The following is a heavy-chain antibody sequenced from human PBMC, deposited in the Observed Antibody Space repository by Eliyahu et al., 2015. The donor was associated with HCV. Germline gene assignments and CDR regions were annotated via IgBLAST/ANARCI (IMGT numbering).Heavy chain of an antibody. CDR1: GFTFXSYX. V-gene: IGHV3-48*01. J-gene: IGHJ6*02. D-gene: IGHD2-15*01. CDR2: ISSSSSTI. CDR3: ARVFAGYCSGGSCHYYYYGMDV. Sequence: EVQLVESGGGLVQPGGSLRLSCAASGFTFXSYXXXWVRQAPGKGLEGVSYISSSSSTIYYADSVKGRFTISRDNAKNSLYLQMNSLRAEDTAVYYCARVFAGYCSGGSCHYYYYGMDVWGQGTTVTVSS.